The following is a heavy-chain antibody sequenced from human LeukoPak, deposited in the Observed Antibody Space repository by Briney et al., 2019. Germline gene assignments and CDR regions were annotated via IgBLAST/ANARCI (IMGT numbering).Heavy chain of an antibody. D-gene: IGHD2-8*02. Sequence: GGSLRLSCAASEFTFSSYGMHWVRQAPGKGLEWVAFIRSDGSSKYYTDSVKGRFTISRDNSKNTLYLQMNSLRAEDTAVYYCAIVAGGANFDYWGQGTLVTVSS. V-gene: IGHV3-30*02. CDR1: EFTFSSYG. CDR3: AIVAGGANFDY. CDR2: IRSDGSSK. J-gene: IGHJ4*02.